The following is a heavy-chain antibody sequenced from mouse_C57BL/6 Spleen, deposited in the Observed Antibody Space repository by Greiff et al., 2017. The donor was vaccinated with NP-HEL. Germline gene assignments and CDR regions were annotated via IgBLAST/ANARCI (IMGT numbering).Heavy chain of an antibody. J-gene: IGHJ2*01. CDR1: GYAFTNYL. Sequence: VQLVESGAELVRPGTSVKVSCKASGYAFTNYLIEWVKQRPGQGLEWIGVINPGSGGTNYNEKLKGKHTLTDDKSSSPAYMQLSSLTSEDSAFYFCARGGGWLRHDYWGQGTTLTVSS. CDR2: INPGSGGT. CDR3: ARGGGWLRHDY. D-gene: IGHD2-2*01. V-gene: IGHV1-54*01.